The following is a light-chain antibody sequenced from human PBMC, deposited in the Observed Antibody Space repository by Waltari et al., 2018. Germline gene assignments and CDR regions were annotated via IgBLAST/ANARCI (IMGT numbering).Light chain of an antibody. CDR3: QQYNYYST. CDR2: KAS. Sequence: GDRVTITCRASQNINSWLAWYQQKPGKAPKLLIYKASSLESGVPLRFSGGGSGTEFTLTISSLQPDDFATYYCQQYNYYSTFGQGTKVEIK. J-gene: IGKJ1*01. CDR1: QNINSW. V-gene: IGKV1-5*03.